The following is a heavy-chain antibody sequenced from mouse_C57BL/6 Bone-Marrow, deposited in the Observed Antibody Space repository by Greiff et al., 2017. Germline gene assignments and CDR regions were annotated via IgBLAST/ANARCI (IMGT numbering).Heavy chain of an antibody. CDR2: IYPGSGST. Sequence: VQLVESGAELVKPGASVKMSCKASGYTFTSYWITWVKQRPGQGLEWIGDIYPGSGSTNYNEKFKSKATLTVDTSSSTAYMQLSSLTSADSAVYHCARPYYSNYWYFDVWGTGTTVTVSS. V-gene: IGHV1-55*01. CDR3: ARPYYSNYWYFDV. D-gene: IGHD2-5*01. CDR1: GYTFTSYW. J-gene: IGHJ1*03.